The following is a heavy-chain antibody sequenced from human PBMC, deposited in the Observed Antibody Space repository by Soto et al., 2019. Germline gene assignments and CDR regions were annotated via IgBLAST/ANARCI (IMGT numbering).Heavy chain of an antibody. CDR2: IIPIFGTA. CDR3: AGGVYYDILTGPSPYYYGMDV. Sequence: SVKVSCKASGGTFSSYAISLVRHAPGQGLEWVGGIIPIFGTANYAQKFQGRVTITADESTSTAYMELSSLRSEDTAVYYCAGGVYYDILTGPSPYYYGMDVWGQGTTVIVSS. J-gene: IGHJ6*02. V-gene: IGHV1-69*13. D-gene: IGHD3-9*01. CDR1: GGTFSSYA.